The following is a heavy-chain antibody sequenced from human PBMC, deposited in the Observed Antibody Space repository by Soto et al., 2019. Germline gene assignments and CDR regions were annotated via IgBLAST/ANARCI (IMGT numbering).Heavy chain of an antibody. J-gene: IGHJ4*02. CDR2: IYYSGST. Sequence: QLQLQESGPGLVKPSETLSLTCTVSGGSISSSSYYWGWIRQPPGKGLEWIGSIYYSGSTYYNPSLKSRVTISVDTSKNQFSLKLSSVTAADTAVYYCARLGYSGYGPDYWGQGTLVTVSS. D-gene: IGHD5-12*01. CDR3: ARLGYSGYGPDY. V-gene: IGHV4-39*01. CDR1: GGSISSSSYY.